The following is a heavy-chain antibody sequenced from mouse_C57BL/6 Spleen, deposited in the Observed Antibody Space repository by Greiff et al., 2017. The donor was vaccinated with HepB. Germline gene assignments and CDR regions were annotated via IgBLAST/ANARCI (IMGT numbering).Heavy chain of an antibody. J-gene: IGHJ2*01. V-gene: IGHV1-7*01. CDR2: INPSSGYT. Sequence: VQLQQSGAELAKPGASVKLSCKASGYTFTSYWMHWVKQRPGQGLEWIGYINPSSGYTKYNQKFKDKAKLTADKSASTAYMQLSSLTYEDSAVYYCAAFITTGPFDYWGQGTTLTVSS. D-gene: IGHD1-1*01. CDR3: AAFITTGPFDY. CDR1: GYTFTSYW.